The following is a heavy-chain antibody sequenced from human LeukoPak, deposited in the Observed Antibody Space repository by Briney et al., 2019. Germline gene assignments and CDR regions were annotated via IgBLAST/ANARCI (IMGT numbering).Heavy chain of an antibody. CDR1: GFTFSSYA. CDR3: ARGYPGYMDV. D-gene: IGHD3-16*02. Sequence: GGSLRLSCAASGFTFSSYAMHWVRQAPGKGLEWVAVISYDGSNKYYADSVRGRFTISRDNSKNTLYLQMNSLRAEDTAVYYCARGYPGYMDVWGKGTTVTVSS. J-gene: IGHJ6*03. CDR2: ISYDGSNK. V-gene: IGHV3-30*01.